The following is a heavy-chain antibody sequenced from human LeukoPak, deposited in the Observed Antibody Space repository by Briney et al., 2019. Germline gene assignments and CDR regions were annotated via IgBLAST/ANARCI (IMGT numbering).Heavy chain of an antibody. CDR1: GYTFTSYD. CDR3: ARDHTYYDFWSGYYKGYYYMDV. J-gene: IGHJ6*03. D-gene: IGHD3-3*01. V-gene: IGHV1-2*02. Sequence: ASVKVSCKASGYTFTSYDINWVRQATGQGLEWMGWINPNSGGTNYAQKFQGRVTMTRDTSISTAYMELSRLRSDDTAVYYCARDHTYYDFWSGYYKGYYYMDVWGKGTTVTVSS. CDR2: INPNSGGT.